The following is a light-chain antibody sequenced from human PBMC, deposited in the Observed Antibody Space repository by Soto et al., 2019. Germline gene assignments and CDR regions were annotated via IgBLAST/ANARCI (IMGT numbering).Light chain of an antibody. CDR1: SSDVGGPNY. J-gene: IGLJ1*01. CDR3: SSYTSSSPNV. V-gene: IGLV2-14*01. Sequence: QSALTQPASVSGSPGQSINISCTGTSSDVGGPNYVSWYQQHPVKAPKLMIYEVSNLPSRVTNRFSGTKSDITASQDISVHQAEDEAAYYCSSYTSSSPNVFCTGTKVTVL. CDR2: EVS.